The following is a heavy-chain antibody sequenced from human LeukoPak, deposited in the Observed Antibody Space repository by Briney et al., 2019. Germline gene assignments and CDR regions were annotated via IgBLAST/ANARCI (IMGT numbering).Heavy chain of an antibody. J-gene: IGHJ4*02. CDR1: GFTFDDYA. D-gene: IGHD3-10*01. CDR3: AKGDPMVRGVDY. CDR2: ISWNSGSI. V-gene: IGHV3-9*01. Sequence: PGRSLRLSCAAPGFTFDDYAMHWVRQAPGKGLEWVSGISWNSGSIGYADSVKGRFTISRDNAKNSLYLQMNSLRAEDTALYYCAKGDPMVRGVDYWGQGTLVTVSS.